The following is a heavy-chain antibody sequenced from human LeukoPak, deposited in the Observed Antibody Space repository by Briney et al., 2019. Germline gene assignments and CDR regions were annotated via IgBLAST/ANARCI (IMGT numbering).Heavy chain of an antibody. D-gene: IGHD3-22*01. J-gene: IGHJ4*02. CDR1: GGSISSGGYY. CDR2: IHYSGST. Sequence: SETLSLTCSVSGGSISSGGYYWNWIRQHPGRGLEWIGYIHYSGSTFNNPSLKSRVTISVDTSKNQFSLRLSSVTAADTAVYYCARDSSAYNNLDYWGQGTLITVSS. V-gene: IGHV4-31*03. CDR3: ARDSSAYNNLDY.